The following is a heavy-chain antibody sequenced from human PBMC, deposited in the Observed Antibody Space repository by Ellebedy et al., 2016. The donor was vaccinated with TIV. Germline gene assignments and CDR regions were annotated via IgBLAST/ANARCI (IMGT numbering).Heavy chain of an antibody. CDR3: ARDLSPTGLRGYFHY. V-gene: IGHV3-30*04. J-gene: IGHJ1*01. Sequence: GESLKISCAASGFTFSSYAMHWVRQAPGKGLEWVALISNDVRNKYYVDSVKGRFTISRDNFQNTLYLQMESLRAADTAVYYCARDLSPTGLRGYFHYWGQGTLVTVSS. CDR1: GFTFSSYA. CDR2: ISNDVRNK. D-gene: IGHD3-10*01.